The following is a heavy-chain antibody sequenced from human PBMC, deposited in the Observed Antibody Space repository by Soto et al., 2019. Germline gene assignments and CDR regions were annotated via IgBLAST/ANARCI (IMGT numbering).Heavy chain of an antibody. V-gene: IGHV4-4*02. CDR1: GGSLSSSSW. Sequence: NRSETLYLTCAVSGGSLSSSSWGSWVRQPPGKTLEGRGEIFYSGSTKYNPSLNSRVTISADQSKDDFSLRLSSVTAADTAAYYCVHHGGVPYYHDFWGQGMLVTVSS. D-gene: IGHD2-8*01. J-gene: IGHJ4*02. CDR3: VHHGGVPYYHDF. CDR2: IFYSGST.